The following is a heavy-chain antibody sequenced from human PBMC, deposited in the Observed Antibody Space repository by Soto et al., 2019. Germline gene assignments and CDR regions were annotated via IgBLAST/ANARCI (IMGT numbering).Heavy chain of an antibody. Sequence: HSYTPALTCTVSGGTISISSSYWGWIRQPPGKGLEWIGTIYSGSTYYNPSLKSRVTISVDTSKNQFSLKLSSVAAADTAIYFCATTRGIAVGGSFDYWGQGTLVTVSS. J-gene: IGHJ4*02. CDR3: ATTRGIAVGGSFDY. D-gene: IGHD6-13*01. V-gene: IGHV4-39*05. CDR1: GGTISISSSY. CDR2: IYSGST.